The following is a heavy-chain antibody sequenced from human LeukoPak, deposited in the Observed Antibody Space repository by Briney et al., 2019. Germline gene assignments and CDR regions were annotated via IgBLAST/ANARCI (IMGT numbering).Heavy chain of an antibody. CDR3: ARRTAMVEFDY. D-gene: IGHD5-18*01. J-gene: IGHJ4*02. CDR2: IYYSGST. CDR1: GGSISSSSYY. V-gene: IGHV4-39*01. Sequence: SETLSLTCTVSGGSISSSSYYWGWIRQPPGKGLEWIGSIYYSGSTYYNPSLKSRVTISVDTSKNQFSLELSSVTAADTAVYYCARRTAMVEFDYWGQGTLVTVSS.